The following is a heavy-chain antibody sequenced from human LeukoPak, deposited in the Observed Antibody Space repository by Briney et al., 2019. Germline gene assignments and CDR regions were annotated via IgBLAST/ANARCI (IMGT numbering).Heavy chain of an antibody. CDR1: GGSISSSSYY. J-gene: IGHJ6*02. V-gene: IGHV4-39*01. CDR3: ASGPTVGAVTRSFGV. D-gene: IGHD2-15*01. Sequence: PSETLSLTCTVSGGSISSSSYYWGWIRQPPEKGLEWIGSIYYSGSTYYNPSLKSRVTISVDTSKNQFSLKLSSVTAADTAVYYCASGPTVGAVTRSFGVWGQGTTVTVSS. CDR2: IYYSGST.